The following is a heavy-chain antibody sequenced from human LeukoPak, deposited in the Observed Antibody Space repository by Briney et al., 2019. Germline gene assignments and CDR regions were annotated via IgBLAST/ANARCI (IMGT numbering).Heavy chain of an antibody. V-gene: IGHV1-2*02. Sequence: ASVKVSCKASGYTFTGYYMHWVRQAPGQGLEWMGWINPNSGGTNYAQKFQGRVTMTRDTSISTAYMELSRLRSDDTAVYYCATGLYADYYYFDRWGQGTLVTVSS. J-gene: IGHJ4*02. CDR1: GYTFTGYY. CDR2: INPNSGGT. D-gene: IGHD3-16*02. CDR3: ATGLYADYYYFDR.